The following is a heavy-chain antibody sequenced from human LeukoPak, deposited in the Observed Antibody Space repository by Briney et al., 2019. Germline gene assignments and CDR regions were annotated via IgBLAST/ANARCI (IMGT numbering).Heavy chain of an antibody. CDR2: IEDDGNKK. V-gene: IGHV3-7*01. J-gene: IGHJ4*02. D-gene: IGHD6-13*01. CDR3: ARGRGIAL. Sequence: GESLRLSCATSGFTLSNFWMNWVRQAPGKGLEWVADIEDDGNKKNYVDSVKGRFTISRDNVKNSIYLQMNSLRADDTAVYYCARGRGIALWGQGTLVTVSS. CDR1: GFTLSNFW.